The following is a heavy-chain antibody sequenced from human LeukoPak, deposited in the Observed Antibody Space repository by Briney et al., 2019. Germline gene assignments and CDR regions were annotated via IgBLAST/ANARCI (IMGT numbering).Heavy chain of an antibody. J-gene: IGHJ4*02. CDR1: GGSTSSSSYY. CDR3: ARGDYGSGSYYIDY. V-gene: IGHV4-39*01. D-gene: IGHD3-10*01. Sequence: SETLSLTCTLSGGSTSSSSYYCGWVRQPPGKGLEWIGSIYYSGSTYYIPSLKSRVTISVDTSKNQFSLRLISVTAADTAVYYCARGDYGSGSYYIDYWGEGTLVTASS. CDR2: IYYSGST.